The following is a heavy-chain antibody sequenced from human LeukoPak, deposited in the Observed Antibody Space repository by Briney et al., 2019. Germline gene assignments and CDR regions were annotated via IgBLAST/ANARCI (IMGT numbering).Heavy chain of an antibody. Sequence: ASVKVSCKASGYPFSGYYIHWVRQAPGQGLEWMGWINPDSGATKYAPKFQGRVTMTRDTSISSAYMDLSRLTSDDTAVYYCARDLEGLERYFDYWGQGSLVTVSP. CDR1: GYPFSGYY. CDR3: ARDLEGLERYFDY. V-gene: IGHV1-2*02. CDR2: INPDSGAT. J-gene: IGHJ4*02. D-gene: IGHD1-1*01.